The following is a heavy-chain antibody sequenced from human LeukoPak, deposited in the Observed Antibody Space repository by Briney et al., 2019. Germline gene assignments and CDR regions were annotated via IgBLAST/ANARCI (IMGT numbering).Heavy chain of an antibody. D-gene: IGHD2-2*01. J-gene: IGHJ4*02. CDR1: GFTFRDYS. CDR3: ARDHAGIVLPAAVGAH. CDR2: IRGGSDFI. Sequence: PGGSLRLSCAASGFTFRDYSMTWVRQAPGKGLEWVSSIRGGSDFIYHADSVKGRFTVSRDNGKNSLYLQMNSLRAEDTAVYYCARDHAGIVLPAAVGAHWGQGTLVTVSS. V-gene: IGHV3-21*01.